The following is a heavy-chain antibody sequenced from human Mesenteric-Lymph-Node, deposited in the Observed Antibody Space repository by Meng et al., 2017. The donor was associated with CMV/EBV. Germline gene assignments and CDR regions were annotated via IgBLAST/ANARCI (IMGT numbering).Heavy chain of an antibody. CDR1: GFTFSDSA. CDR3: ARGWSGGVDYYFDY. V-gene: IGHV3-23*03. CDR2: IYTANHGT. Sequence: ASGFTFSDSAMGWVRQAPGKGLEWVSVIYTANHGTRYADSVEGRFTISRDDSKNTLYLQMDSLRAEDTAIYYCARGWSGGVDYYFDYWGQGTLVTVSS. D-gene: IGHD3-16*01. J-gene: IGHJ4*02.